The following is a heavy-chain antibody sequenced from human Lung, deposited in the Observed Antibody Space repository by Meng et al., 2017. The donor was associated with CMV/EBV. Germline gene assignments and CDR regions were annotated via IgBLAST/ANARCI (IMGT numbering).Heavy chain of an antibody. CDR1: GFTFSSYW. CDR2: INSDGSST. V-gene: IGHV3-74*01. Sequence: GESLKISCAASGFTFSSYWMHWVRQVPGKGLVWVSRINSDGSSTSYADSVEGRFTISRDNAQNTLYLPKNSLRTEDTTVYYCAREDYGTYVWGQGTTVTVSS. J-gene: IGHJ6*02. CDR3: AREDYGTYV.